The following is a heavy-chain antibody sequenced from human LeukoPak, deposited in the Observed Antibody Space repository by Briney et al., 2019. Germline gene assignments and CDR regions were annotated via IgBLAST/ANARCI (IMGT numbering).Heavy chain of an antibody. D-gene: IGHD3-16*01. Sequence: GSSLRLSCAVFGFTFSGYGMHWVRQAPGKGLEWVAVIWYDGSKTYYADSVKGRFTISRDNSKDTLYLQMSSLRVEDTAAYYCARYLGGRNAFDIWGQGTMVTVSS. CDR2: IWYDGSKT. V-gene: IGHV3-33*01. CDR3: ARYLGGRNAFDI. CDR1: GFTFSGYG. J-gene: IGHJ3*02.